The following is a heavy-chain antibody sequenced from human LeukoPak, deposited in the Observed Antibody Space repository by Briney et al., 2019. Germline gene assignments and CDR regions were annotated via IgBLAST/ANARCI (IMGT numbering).Heavy chain of an antibody. D-gene: IGHD3-3*01. CDR1: GFTFGDYA. J-gene: IGHJ4*02. V-gene: IGHV3-49*04. CDR2: IRSKAYGGTT. CDR3: TRDRGGFWSGYLDY. Sequence: GGSLRLSCTASGFTFGDYAMSWVRQAPGKGLEWVGFIRSKAYGGTTEYAASVKGRFTISRDDSKSIAYLQMNSLKTEDTAVYYCTRDRGGFWSGYLDYWGQGTLVTVSS.